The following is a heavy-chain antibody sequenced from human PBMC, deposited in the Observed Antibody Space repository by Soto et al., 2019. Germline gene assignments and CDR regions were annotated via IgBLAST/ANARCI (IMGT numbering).Heavy chain of an antibody. CDR1: GDSSSTYY. CDR2: INYSGST. J-gene: IGHJ4*02. CDR3: ARHGYSYGGGYFDY. D-gene: IGHD5-18*01. V-gene: IGHV4-59*08. Sequence: PSETLSLTCTVSGDSSSTYYWSWIRQPPGKGLEWIGYINYSGSTNYNPSLKSRVTISVDTSNNQFCLKLSSVTAAYTAVYYCARHGYSYGGGYFDYWGQGTLVTVSS.